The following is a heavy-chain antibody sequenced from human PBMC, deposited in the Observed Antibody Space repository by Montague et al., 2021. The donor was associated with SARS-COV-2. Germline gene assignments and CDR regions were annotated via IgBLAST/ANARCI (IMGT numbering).Heavy chain of an antibody. Sequence: CAISGDRVSSNSATWNWLRQSPSRGLEWLGRTYYRSMWKSDYAXXXKRRIAINPDTPKNQFPLQLSSVTPEDTALYYCVRGIEAAGSYDYWGQGTLVTVSS. CDR1: GDRVSSNSAT. CDR2: TYYRSMWKS. V-gene: IGHV6-1*01. CDR3: VRGIEAAGSYDY. J-gene: IGHJ4*02. D-gene: IGHD6-13*01.